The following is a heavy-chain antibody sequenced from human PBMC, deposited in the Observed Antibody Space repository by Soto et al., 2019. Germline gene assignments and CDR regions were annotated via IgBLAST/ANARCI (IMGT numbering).Heavy chain of an antibody. V-gene: IGHV4-31*03. CDR2: IYYSGST. Sequence: SETLSLTCTVSGGSISSGGYYWSWIRQHPGKGLEWIGYIYYSGSTYYNPSLKSRVTISVDTSKNQFSLKLSSVTAADTAVYYCARGGRRSPGMDVWGQGTTVNVSS. CDR1: GGSISSGGYY. J-gene: IGHJ6*02. CDR3: ARGGRRSPGMDV.